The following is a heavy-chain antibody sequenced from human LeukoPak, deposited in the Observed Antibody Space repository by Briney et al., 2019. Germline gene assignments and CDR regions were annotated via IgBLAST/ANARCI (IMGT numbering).Heavy chain of an antibody. V-gene: IGHV3-30*02. CDR3: AKDNAAVVDF. CDR2: IRYDGSNK. D-gene: IGHD6-19*01. Sequence: GGSLRLSCAASGFSFSSYGMHWVRQAPGKGLERVTFIRYDGSNKFYADSVKGRFTIPRDSSKNTLYLQMNSLRDEDTAVYYCAKDNAAVVDFWGQGTLVTVSS. J-gene: IGHJ4*02. CDR1: GFSFSSYG.